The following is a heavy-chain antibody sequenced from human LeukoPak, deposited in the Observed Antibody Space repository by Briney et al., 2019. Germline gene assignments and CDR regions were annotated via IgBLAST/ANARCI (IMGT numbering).Heavy chain of an antibody. Sequence: ASVKVSCKASGHTFTGYFVYWVRQAPGQGLEWMGWMHPNSGNTGYGQKFQGRVTMTRNTSISTAYMELSSLRSEDTAVYYCARGKRDSIFMVHYYGMDVWGQGTTVTVSS. D-gene: IGHD3-10*01. CDR1: GHTFTGYF. J-gene: IGHJ6*02. V-gene: IGHV1-8*02. CDR2: MHPNSGNT. CDR3: ARGKRDSIFMVHYYGMDV.